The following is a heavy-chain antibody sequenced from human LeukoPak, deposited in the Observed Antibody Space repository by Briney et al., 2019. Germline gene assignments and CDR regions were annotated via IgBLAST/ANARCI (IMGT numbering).Heavy chain of an antibody. V-gene: IGHV3-11*06. J-gene: IGHJ4*02. CDR2: ISSSSSYI. CDR1: GFTFSDYY. D-gene: IGHD7-27*01. CDR3: ARARPLISELGFNDY. Sequence: GGSLRLSCAASGFTFSDYYMSWIRQAPGKGLEWVSSISSSSSYIYYADSVRGRFTISRDNAKNSLYLQMNSLRAEDTAVYYCARARPLISELGFNDYWGQGTLVTVSS.